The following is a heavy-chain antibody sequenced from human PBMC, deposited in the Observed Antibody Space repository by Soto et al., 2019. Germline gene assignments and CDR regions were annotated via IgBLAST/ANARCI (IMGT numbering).Heavy chain of an antibody. CDR2: ITPSDGST. J-gene: IGHJ4*02. D-gene: IGHD3-16*01. CDR3: ARDGQIWSHDFGY. CDR1: GYTFNTYY. Sequence: ASVKVSCKASGYTFNTYYLHWVRQAPGQGLEWTGVITPSDGSTNYAQKFQDRVTMTRDTSTSTVYMELSSLTSEDTAMYFCARDGQIWSHDFGYWGQGTLVTVSS. V-gene: IGHV1-46*02.